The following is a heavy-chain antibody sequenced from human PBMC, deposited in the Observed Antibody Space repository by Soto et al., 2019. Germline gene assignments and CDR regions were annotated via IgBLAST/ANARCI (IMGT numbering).Heavy chain of an antibody. D-gene: IGHD3-22*01. CDR1: GFTSSSYW. V-gene: IGHV3-74*01. CDR2: ISNDGSST. CDR3: ARNTYYYDSSDHFSADAFDI. Sequence: EVQLVESGGGLVQPGGSLRLSCAASGFTSSSYWIHWVRQAPGKGLVWVSRISNDGSSTNYADSVKGRFTISRDNAKNTMYLQTNSLRAEDTAVYYCARNTYYYDSSDHFSADAFDIWGQGTMVTVSS. J-gene: IGHJ3*02.